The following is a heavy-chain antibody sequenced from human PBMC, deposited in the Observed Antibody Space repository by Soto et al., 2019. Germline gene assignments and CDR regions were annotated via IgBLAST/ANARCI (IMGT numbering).Heavy chain of an antibody. V-gene: IGHV3-23*01. CDR1: DFNFPHYG. D-gene: IGHD3-3*01. CDR2: VSPTGGTP. Sequence: EVQLLESGGGLVQPGEALRLSCAASDFNFPHYGMTWLRQAPARGLEWVATVSPTGGTPYYADSVKGRLTISRENSENTLYLQLGSLRVEVTATCFCAKGGSGFTIYGVLDSWGQGPVVIVSS. CDR3: AKGGSGFTIYGVLDS. J-gene: IGHJ4*02.